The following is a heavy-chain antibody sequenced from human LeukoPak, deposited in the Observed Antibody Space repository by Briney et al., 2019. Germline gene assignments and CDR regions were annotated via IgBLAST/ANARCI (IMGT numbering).Heavy chain of an antibody. D-gene: IGHD2-21*01. CDR3: ARALGGDNDAFDI. CDR1: GYTFTSYG. V-gene: IGHV1-46*01. CDR2: INPSGGST. J-gene: IGHJ3*02. Sequence: ASVKVSCKASGYTFTSYGISWVRQAPGQGLEWMGIINPSGGSTSYAQRFQGRVTMTRDTSTSTVYMELSSLRSEDTAVYYCARALGGDNDAFDIWGQGTMVTVSS.